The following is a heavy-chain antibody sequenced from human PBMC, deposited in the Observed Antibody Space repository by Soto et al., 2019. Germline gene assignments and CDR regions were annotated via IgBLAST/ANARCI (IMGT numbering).Heavy chain of an antibody. Sequence: GGSLRLSCAASGFTFSSYAMSWVRQAPGKGLEWVSAISGSGGSTYYADSVKGRFTISRDNSKNTLYLQMNSLRAEDTAVYYCAKDTRTIFGVVARNVFDYWGQGTLVTVSS. J-gene: IGHJ4*02. V-gene: IGHV3-23*01. D-gene: IGHD3-3*01. CDR2: ISGSGGST. CDR1: GFTFSSYA. CDR3: AKDTRTIFGVVARNVFDY.